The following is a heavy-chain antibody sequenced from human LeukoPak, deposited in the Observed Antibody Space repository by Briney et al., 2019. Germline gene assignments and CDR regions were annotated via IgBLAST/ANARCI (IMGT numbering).Heavy chain of an antibody. CDR1: GFTFSSYG. CDR2: ISYDGSNK. J-gene: IGHJ3*02. CDR3: AKGRSGVNAAIDI. V-gene: IGHV3-30*18. Sequence: GGSLRLSCAASGFTFSSYGMHWVRQAPGKGLEWVAVISYDGSNKYYADSVKGRFIISRDKSKNTLYLQMNSMRAEDTAVYYCAKGRSGVNAAIDIWGQGTMVSVSS. D-gene: IGHD7-27*01.